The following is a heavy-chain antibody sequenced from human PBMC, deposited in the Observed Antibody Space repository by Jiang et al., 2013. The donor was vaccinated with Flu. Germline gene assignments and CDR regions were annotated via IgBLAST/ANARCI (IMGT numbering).Heavy chain of an antibody. CDR1: GFXFSSHA. V-gene: IGHV3-23*01. Sequence: SGFXFSSHAMSWVRQAPGKGLEWLSVISGSGGSTYYADSVKGRLTISRDNTKNTLYLQMNSLRAEDTAIYYCAKASGQLWSCIDYWGQGTLVTVSS. CDR2: ISGSGGST. D-gene: IGHD5-18*01. J-gene: IGHJ4*02. CDR3: AKASGQLWSCIDY.